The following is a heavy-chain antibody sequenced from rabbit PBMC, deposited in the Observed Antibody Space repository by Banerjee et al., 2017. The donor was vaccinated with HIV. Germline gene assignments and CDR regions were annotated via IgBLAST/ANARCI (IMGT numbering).Heavy chain of an antibody. CDR3: ARAYDGSTYYFNL. CDR1: GFSFSSSYY. D-gene: IGHD4-2*01. V-gene: IGHV1S40*01. J-gene: IGHJ4*01. CDR2: IYTGSSGST. Sequence: QSLEESGGGLVKPGASLTLTCTASGFSFSSSYYMCWVRQAPGKGLEWIACIYTGSSGSTYYASWAKGRFTISKSSSTTVTLQMTSLTAADTATYFCARAYDGSTYYFNLWGQGTLVTVS.